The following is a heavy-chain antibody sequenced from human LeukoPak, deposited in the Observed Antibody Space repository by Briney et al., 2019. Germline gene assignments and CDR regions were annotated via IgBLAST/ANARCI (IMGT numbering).Heavy chain of an antibody. CDR3: AKDPDYQLLSRAAFDI. CDR1: GFTFSSYA. D-gene: IGHD2-2*01. CDR2: IAGSAGTT. Sequence: AGSLRLSCAVSGFTFSSYAISWVRQAPGKGLEWVSGIAGSAGTTYYADSVNGRFTISRDNSKNTLYLQMNSLRGEDTAVYYCAKDPDYQLLSRAAFDIWGQGTMVTVSS. V-gene: IGHV3-23*01. J-gene: IGHJ3*02.